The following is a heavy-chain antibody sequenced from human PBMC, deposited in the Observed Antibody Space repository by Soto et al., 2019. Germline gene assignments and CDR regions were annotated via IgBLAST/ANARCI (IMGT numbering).Heavy chain of an antibody. CDR3: AREISGSYRFAY. Sequence: QVQLVQAGAEVKKPGASVKVSGKASGYTFTSYDINWVRQATGQGLEWMGWRNPNSGNTGYAQKFQGRVTMTRNTSISTAYMELSSLRSEDTAVYYCAREISGSYRFAYWGQGTLVNVSS. CDR2: RNPNSGNT. CDR1: GYTFTSYD. D-gene: IGHD1-26*01. J-gene: IGHJ4*02. V-gene: IGHV1-8*01.